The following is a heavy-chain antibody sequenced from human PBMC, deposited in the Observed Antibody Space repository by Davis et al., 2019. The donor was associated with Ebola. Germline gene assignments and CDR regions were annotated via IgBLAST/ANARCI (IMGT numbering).Heavy chain of an antibody. D-gene: IGHD4-11*01. CDR1: GVTFSSYA. CDR3: AKGGDYMPPNQFDP. Sequence: ESLKTPCAASGVTFSSYAMTWVRQAPGKGLEWVSAISGTGGNIFYADSVKGRFTISRDNFRNTVSLQMNTLRAKDTAIYYCAKGGDYMPPNQFDPWGQGTLVTVSS. V-gene: IGHV3-23*01. J-gene: IGHJ5*02. CDR2: ISGTGGNI.